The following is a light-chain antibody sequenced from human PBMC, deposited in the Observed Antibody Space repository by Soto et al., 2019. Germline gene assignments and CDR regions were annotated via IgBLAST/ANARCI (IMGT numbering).Light chain of an antibody. V-gene: IGKV1-5*01. CDR2: AAS. Sequence: DLPMTRSPSPRPGSVGDRVTITCRAGQTISSWLAWYQQKPRKAPTLLVYAASTMQSGVPPRFSGSGSGTDLTLSISCLQPEDFATYYCQQYYSYPTIIFGQGTRLEIK. CDR1: QTISSW. CDR3: QQYYSYPTII. J-gene: IGKJ5*01.